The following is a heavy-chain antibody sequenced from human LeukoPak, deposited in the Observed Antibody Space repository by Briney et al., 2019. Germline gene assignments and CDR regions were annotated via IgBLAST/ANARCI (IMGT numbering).Heavy chain of an antibody. V-gene: IGHV4-4*07. CDR1: GGSISGNY. J-gene: IGHJ4*02. Sequence: SGTLSLTCTVSGGSISGNYWSWIRQPAGKGLEWIGRIYNSGNINYNPSLKSRVTISVDTSKNQFSLKLSSVTAADTAVYYCARVPYGGEIDYWGQGTLVTVSS. D-gene: IGHD4-23*01. CDR3: ARVPYGGEIDY. CDR2: IYNSGNI.